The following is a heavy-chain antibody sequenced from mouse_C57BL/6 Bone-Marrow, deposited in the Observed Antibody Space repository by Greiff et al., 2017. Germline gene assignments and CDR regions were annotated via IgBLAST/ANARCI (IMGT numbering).Heavy chain of an antibody. CDR3: ARSPAGFDFFDY. CDR2: IDPSDSYT. Sequence: QVQLQQPGAELVKPGASVKLSCKASGYTFTSYWMKWVKQRPGQGLEWIGEIDPSDSYTNYNQKFKGKATLTVDTSSSTAYMQLSSLTSEDSAVYYCARSPAGFDFFDYWGQGTTLTVSS. V-gene: IGHV1-50*01. J-gene: IGHJ2*01. CDR1: GYTFTSYW. D-gene: IGHD2-2*01.